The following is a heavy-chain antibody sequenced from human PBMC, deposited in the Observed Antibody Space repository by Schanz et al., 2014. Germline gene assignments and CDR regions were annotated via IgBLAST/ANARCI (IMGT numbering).Heavy chain of an antibody. CDR3: AKGRFGELSAFDI. CDR1: GFSFTTYA. J-gene: IGHJ3*02. CDR2: ISSRSSHI. V-gene: IGHV3-23*01. Sequence: EVQLLESGGGLVQPGGSLRLSCASSGFSFTTYAMSWVRQAPGKGLEWVSSISSRSSHIYYADSVKGRFTISRDNSKNTLYLQMNSLRPEDTAVYYCAKGRFGELSAFDIWGQGTMVTVSS. D-gene: IGHD3-10*01.